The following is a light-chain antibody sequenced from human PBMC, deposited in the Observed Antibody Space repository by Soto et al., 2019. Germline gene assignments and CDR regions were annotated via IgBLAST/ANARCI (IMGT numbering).Light chain of an antibody. CDR3: QQYNIYST. CDR2: KAS. Sequence: DIKMYQSPSTLSASVGDRVTITCRASQSISSWLAWYQQKPGKDPKLLIYKASSLESGVPSRFSGSGSGTEFTLTISSLQPDDFATYYCQQYNIYSTFGHGTNVDVK. CDR1: QSISSW. V-gene: IGKV1-5*03. J-gene: IGKJ1*01.